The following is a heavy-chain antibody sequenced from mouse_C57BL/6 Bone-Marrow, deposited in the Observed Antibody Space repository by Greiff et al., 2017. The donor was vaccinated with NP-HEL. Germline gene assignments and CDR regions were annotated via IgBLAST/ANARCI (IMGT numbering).Heavy chain of an antibody. V-gene: IGHV5-6*01. J-gene: IGHJ3*01. CDR2: ISSGGSYT. CDR3: ARQGNYDYDDWLAY. CDR1: GFPFSSYG. Sequence: EVKLMESGGDLVKPGGSLKLSCAASGFPFSSYGMSWVRQTPYKRLEWVATISSGGSYTYYPDSVKGRFPISRDNAKNTLYLQMSRLKSEDTAMYYWARQGNYDYDDWLAYWGQGTLVTVSA. D-gene: IGHD2-4*01.